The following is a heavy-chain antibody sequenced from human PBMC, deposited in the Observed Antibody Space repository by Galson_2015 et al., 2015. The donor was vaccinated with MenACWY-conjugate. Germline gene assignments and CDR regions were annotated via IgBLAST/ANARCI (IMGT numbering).Heavy chain of an antibody. CDR1: GFSLSTYEMC. Sequence: PALVKPTQPLTLTCTFSGFSLSTYEMCIYWVRQPPGKALEWLARIDWRDNKYYTTSLKTRLTISKDTSTNQVVLTMTNVDPVDTATYYCARMHIVLDATDAFDIGGQGTMVTVSS. CDR2: IDWRDNK. CDR3: ARMHIVLDATDAFDI. V-gene: IGHV2-70*11. J-gene: IGHJ3*02. D-gene: IGHD3-22*01.